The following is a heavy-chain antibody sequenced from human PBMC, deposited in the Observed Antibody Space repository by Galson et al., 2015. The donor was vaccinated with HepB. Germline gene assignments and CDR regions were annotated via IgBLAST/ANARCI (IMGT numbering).Heavy chain of an antibody. J-gene: IGHJ4*02. CDR1: GFTFSSYG. D-gene: IGHD6-13*01. CDR3: ANTLRMSIAAAVDDY. CDR2: ISYDGSNK. Sequence: SLRLSCAASGFTFSSYGMHWVRQAPGKGLEWVAVISYDGSNKYYADSVKGRFTISRDNSKNTLYLQMNSLRAEDTAVYYCANTLRMSIAAAVDDYWGQGTLVTVSS. V-gene: IGHV3-30*18.